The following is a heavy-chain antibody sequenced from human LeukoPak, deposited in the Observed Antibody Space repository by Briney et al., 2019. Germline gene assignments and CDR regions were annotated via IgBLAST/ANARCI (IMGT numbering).Heavy chain of an antibody. CDR3: ARDGKGFGELLY. J-gene: IGHJ4*02. Sequence: GGSLRLSCAASGFTFSSFGMHWVRQAPGKGLEWVAIVWYDGSKRYYADSVKGRFTISRDDSKNTLYLQMNSLRAEDTAVYYCARDGKGFGELLYWGQGTLVTASS. CDR1: GFTFSSFG. CDR2: VWYDGSKR. V-gene: IGHV3-33*01. D-gene: IGHD3-10*01.